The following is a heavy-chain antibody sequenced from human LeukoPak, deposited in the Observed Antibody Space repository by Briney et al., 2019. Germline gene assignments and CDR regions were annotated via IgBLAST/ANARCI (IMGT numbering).Heavy chain of an antibody. Sequence: ASVKVSCKASGYTLTGYYMHWVRQAPGQGLEWMGWINPNSGGTNYAQKFQGRVTMTRDASISTAYMELSRLRSDDTAVYYCARQPRGSYYYYHGMDVWGQGTTVTVSS. J-gene: IGHJ6*02. CDR2: INPNSGGT. D-gene: IGHD1-26*01. V-gene: IGHV1-2*02. CDR1: GYTLTGYY. CDR3: ARQPRGSYYYYHGMDV.